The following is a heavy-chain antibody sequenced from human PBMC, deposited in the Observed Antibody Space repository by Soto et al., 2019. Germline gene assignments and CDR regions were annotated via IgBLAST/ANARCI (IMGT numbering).Heavy chain of an antibody. V-gene: IGHV3-48*03. D-gene: IGHD3-16*01. CDR3: ARARFGSYYGYYDLDG. CDR2: IRHRGSTT. J-gene: IGHJ6*04. CDR1: GVTFSSYE. Sequence: PAWSLRLSCAVSGVTFSSYEMNWVRQALGKGLGWVSYIRHRGSTTAYADSVKGRFTISRDNARNSLCLQMHSLRAEDTAIYFCARARFGSYYGYYDLDGWGKRSTVTVAS.